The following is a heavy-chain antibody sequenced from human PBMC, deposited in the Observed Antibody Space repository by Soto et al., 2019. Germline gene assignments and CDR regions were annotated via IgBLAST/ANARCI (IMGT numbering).Heavy chain of an antibody. D-gene: IGHD2-15*01. CDR1: GFSRTNYV. Sequence: GGSLRLSCAASGFSRTNYVMNWVRQAPGKGLEWISSIGGSSSTIFHADSVKGRFTISRDSAKNSLYLQMNSLRAEDTAVYYCATAKLLLPWLFDYWGQGTLVTVSS. J-gene: IGHJ4*02. CDR3: ATAKLLLPWLFDY. CDR2: IGGSSSTI. V-gene: IGHV3-48*01.